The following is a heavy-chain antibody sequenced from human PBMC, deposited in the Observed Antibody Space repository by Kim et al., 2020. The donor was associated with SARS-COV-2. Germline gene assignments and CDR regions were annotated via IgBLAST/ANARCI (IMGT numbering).Heavy chain of an antibody. V-gene: IGHV4-59*01. J-gene: IGHJ4*02. Sequence: SETLSLTCTVSGGSISSYYWSWIRQPPGKGLEWIGYMYYSGSTNYNPSLKSRVTISVDTSKNQFSLKLSSVTAADTAVYHCARDPELVYWGQGTLVTVSS. CDR3: ARDPELVY. CDR2: MYYSGST. CDR1: GGSISSYY. D-gene: IGHD3-3*02.